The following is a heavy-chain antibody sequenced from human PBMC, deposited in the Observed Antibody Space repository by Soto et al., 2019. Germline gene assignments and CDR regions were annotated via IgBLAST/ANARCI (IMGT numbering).Heavy chain of an antibody. V-gene: IGHV3-7*01. CDR1: GFTFSSYW. J-gene: IGHJ4*02. CDR3: ASDGEWLGPDFDY. D-gene: IGHD6-19*01. Sequence: EVQLVESGGGLVQPGGSLRLSCAASGFTFSSYWMSWVRQAPGKGLEWVANIKQDGSEKYYVDSVKGRFTISRDNAKNSLYLQMNSLRAEDTAVYYCASDGEWLGPDFDYWGQGTLVTVSS. CDR2: IKQDGSEK.